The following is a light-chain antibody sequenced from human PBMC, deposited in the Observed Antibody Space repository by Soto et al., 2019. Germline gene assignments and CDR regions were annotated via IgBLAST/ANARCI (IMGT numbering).Light chain of an antibody. Sequence: QTVVTQSSSASASLGSSVKLTCTLSSGHSSYIIAWHQQQPGKAPRYLMKLEGSGSYNKGSGVPARFSGSSSGADRYLTISILQFEDEADYYCEAWDSNTRVFGGGTKLTVL. CDR3: EAWDSNTRV. CDR1: SGHSSYI. J-gene: IGLJ3*02. V-gene: IGLV4-60*02. CDR2: LEGSGSY.